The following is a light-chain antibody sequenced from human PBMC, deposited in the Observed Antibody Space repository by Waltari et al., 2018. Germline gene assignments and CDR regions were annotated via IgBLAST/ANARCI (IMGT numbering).Light chain of an antibody. CDR1: SSNIGSNT. V-gene: IGLV1-44*01. Sequence: QSLLTQAPSASGTPGQTVTISCSGSSSNIGSNTVHWYQQLPGTAPKLLSYSDNQRPAGVPARFAGSKSGTSASRAISGLQSEDEADDYCGTWDDSLNGPLFGGGTKVTVL. J-gene: IGLJ2*01. CDR2: SDN. CDR3: GTWDDSLNGPL.